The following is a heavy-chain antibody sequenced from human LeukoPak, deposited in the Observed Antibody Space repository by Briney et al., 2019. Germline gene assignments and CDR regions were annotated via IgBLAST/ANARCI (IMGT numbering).Heavy chain of an antibody. CDR3: AREGAGDTAMGFDY. CDR1: GGSVSSGSYY. J-gene: IGHJ4*02. D-gene: IGHD5-18*01. CDR2: IYYSGNY. Sequence: KSSETLSLTCTVSGGSVSSGSYYWSWIRQPPGKGLEWIGDIYYSGNYSYNPSLKSRVTISVDTSKNQFSRKLSSVTAADTAVYYCAREGAGDTAMGFDYWGQGTLVTVSS. V-gene: IGHV4-61*01.